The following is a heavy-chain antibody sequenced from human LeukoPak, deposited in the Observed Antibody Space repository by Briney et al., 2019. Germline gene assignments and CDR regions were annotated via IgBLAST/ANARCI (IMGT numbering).Heavy chain of an antibody. Sequence: SETLSLTCTVSGGSISSSSYYWSWIRQHPGKGLEWIGYINYSGSAYYNPSLKSRITISVDTSNNHFSLKLRSVTAADTAVYSCARGDGYYFDYWGQGTLVTVSS. J-gene: IGHJ4*02. CDR3: ARGDGYYFDY. CDR2: INYSGSA. V-gene: IGHV4-31*03. CDR1: GGSISSSSYY.